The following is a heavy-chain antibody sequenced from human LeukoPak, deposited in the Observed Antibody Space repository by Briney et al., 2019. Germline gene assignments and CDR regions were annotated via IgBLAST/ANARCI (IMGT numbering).Heavy chain of an antibody. Sequence: GESLKISCKGSGYSFTTYWIGWVRPMPGKGLEWMGIFYPADSDIRYSPSFQGQVTISADKSINTAYLQWGSLKASDTAMYYCARPCSGGTCFSDSWGQGTLVTVSS. CDR3: ARPCSGGTCFSDS. V-gene: IGHV5-51*01. CDR1: GYSFTTYW. CDR2: FYPADSDI. D-gene: IGHD2-15*01. J-gene: IGHJ4*02.